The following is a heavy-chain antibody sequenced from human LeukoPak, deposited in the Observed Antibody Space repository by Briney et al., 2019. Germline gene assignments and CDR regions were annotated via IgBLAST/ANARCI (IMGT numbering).Heavy chain of an antibody. V-gene: IGHV3-23*01. CDR2: ISGSGGST. CDR1: GFTFSSYA. J-gene: IGHJ4*02. CDR3: AEAKSTTTMIVVVITAPIDY. D-gene: IGHD3-22*01. Sequence: GGSLRLSCAASGFTFSSYAMSWVRQAPGKGLEWVSAISGSGGSTYYADSVKGRFTISRDNSKNTLYLQMNSLRAEDTAVYYCAEAKSTTTMIVVVITAPIDYWGQGTLVTVSS.